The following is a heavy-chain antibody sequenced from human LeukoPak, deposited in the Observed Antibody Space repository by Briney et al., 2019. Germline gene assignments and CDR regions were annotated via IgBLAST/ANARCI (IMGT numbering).Heavy chain of an antibody. CDR3: ARARGYYYYMDV. V-gene: IGHV4-39*07. Sequence: PSETLSFTCAVSGASMSTGTNYWGWVRQPPGKGPEWFGTIFYDGSTYYNPSLKSRVTISVDPSKNRFSLKLTSVTAADTAVYYCARARGYYYYMDVWGKGTTVTVSS. J-gene: IGHJ6*03. CDR1: GASMSTGTNY. CDR2: IFYDGST. D-gene: IGHD3-10*01.